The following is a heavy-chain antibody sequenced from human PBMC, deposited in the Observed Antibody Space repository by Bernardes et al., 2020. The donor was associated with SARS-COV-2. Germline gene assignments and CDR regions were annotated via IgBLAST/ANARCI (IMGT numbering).Heavy chain of an antibody. Sequence: ASVKVSCNSSGYTFMHYGFSWVRQAPGLGLEWMGWVSGQNGNTNYAQKFQGRVTMTRDTSTSTVFMELRSLRSDDTAVYYCARATYDWGSIPVGYAFDLWGQGTGVTVSS. CDR1: GYTFMHYG. D-gene: IGHD3-9*01. CDR3: ARATYDWGSIPVGYAFDL. V-gene: IGHV1-18*04. CDR2: VSGQNGNT. J-gene: IGHJ3*01.